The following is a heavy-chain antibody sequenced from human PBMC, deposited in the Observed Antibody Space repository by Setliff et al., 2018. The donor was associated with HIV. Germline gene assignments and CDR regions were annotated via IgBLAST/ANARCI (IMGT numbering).Heavy chain of an antibody. CDR2: INWNGGST. Sequence: ETLSLTCDVSGFSISSRYYWGWIRQPPGKGLEWVSGINWNGGSTGYADSVRGRFTISRDNAKNSLYLQMNSLRAEDTAVYFCARGGDYDSSGYYVTWGQGSLVTVSS. CDR1: GFSISSRYY. V-gene: IGHV3-20*04. J-gene: IGHJ4*02. CDR3: ARGGDYDSSGYYVT. D-gene: IGHD3-22*01.